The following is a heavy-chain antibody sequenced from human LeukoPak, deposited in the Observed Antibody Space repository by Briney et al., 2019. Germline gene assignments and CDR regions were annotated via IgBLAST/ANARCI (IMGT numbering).Heavy chain of an antibody. CDR2: IYYSGST. V-gene: IGHV4-61*01. CDR1: GGSISSDNYS. D-gene: IGHD3-3*01. CDR3: ARWGGYYFDY. J-gene: IGHJ4*02. Sequence: SETLSLTCTVSGGSISSDNYSWGWIRQPPGKGLEWIGYIYYSGSTNYNPSLKSRVTISVDTSKNQFSLKLSSVTAADTAVYYCARWGGYYFDYWGQGTLVTVSS.